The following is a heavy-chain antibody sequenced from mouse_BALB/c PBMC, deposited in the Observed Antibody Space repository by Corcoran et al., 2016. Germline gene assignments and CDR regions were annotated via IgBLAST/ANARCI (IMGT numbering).Heavy chain of an antibody. V-gene: IGHV3-6*02. D-gene: IGHD2-1*01. CDR1: GYSITSGYY. J-gene: IGHJ1*01. Sequence: DVQLQASGPGLVKPSQSLSLTCSVTGYSITSGYYWNWIRQFPGNKLEWMGYISYDGSNNYNPSLKHRISITRDTSKNQFFLKLNSVTTEDTAKYDWANGNYWYFDVGGAGTTVTVSS. CDR3: ANGNYWYFDV. CDR2: ISYDGSN.